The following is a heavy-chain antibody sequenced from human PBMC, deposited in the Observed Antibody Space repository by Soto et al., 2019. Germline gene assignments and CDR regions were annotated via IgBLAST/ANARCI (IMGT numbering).Heavy chain of an antibody. Sequence: QVQLQESAPGLVKPSETVSLTCTVSRSSLDNYYWSWIRQPAGKGLEWIGRVFPTGNTNYSPSLKSRVTVSVDTAMNQFYLKLNAVTVADTAVYYCARGSVGPDYWGQGSLVTVAS. J-gene: IGHJ4*02. D-gene: IGHD3-3*01. CDR1: RSSLDNYY. CDR3: ARGSVGPDY. CDR2: VFPTGNT. V-gene: IGHV4-4*07.